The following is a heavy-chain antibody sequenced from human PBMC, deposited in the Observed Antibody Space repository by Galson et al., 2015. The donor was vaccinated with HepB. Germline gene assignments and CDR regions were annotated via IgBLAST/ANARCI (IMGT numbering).Heavy chain of an antibody. CDR3: ARDGGVAVAGQPFDY. CDR2: IWYDGSNK. J-gene: IGHJ4*02. D-gene: IGHD6-19*01. CDR1: GFTFSSYG. Sequence: ASGFTFSSYGMHWVRQAPGKGLEWVAVIWYDGSNKYYADSVKGRFTISRDNSKNTLYLQMNSLRAEDTAVYYCARDGGVAVAGQPFDYWGQGTLVTVSS. V-gene: IGHV3-33*01.